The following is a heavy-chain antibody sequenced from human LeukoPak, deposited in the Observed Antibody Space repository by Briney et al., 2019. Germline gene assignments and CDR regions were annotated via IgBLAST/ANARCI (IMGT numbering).Heavy chain of an antibody. CDR1: GFTFSSYW. CDR2: IDNDGTHT. V-gene: IGHV3-74*01. J-gene: IGHJ6*03. Sequence: SGGSLRLSCAASGFTFSSYWMHWVRQAPGTGPVWVPYIDNDGTHTTYADSVRGRFTVSRDNAKNTLYLQMTGLRAEDTAVYYCTRGGFNHNMDVWGKGTTVTVSS. CDR3: TRGGFNHNMDV.